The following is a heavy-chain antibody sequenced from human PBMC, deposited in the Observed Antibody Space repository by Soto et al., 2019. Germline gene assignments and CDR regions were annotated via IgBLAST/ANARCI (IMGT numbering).Heavy chain of an antibody. Sequence: GGSLRLSCAASGFTFSSYAMSWVRQAPGKGLEWVSAISGSGGSTYYADSVKGRFTISRDNSKNTLYLQMNSLRAEDTAVYYCAKPYDILTGYSTHFDYWGQGPLVTVSS. J-gene: IGHJ4*02. D-gene: IGHD3-9*01. V-gene: IGHV3-23*01. CDR1: GFTFSSYA. CDR2: ISGSGGST. CDR3: AKPYDILTGYSTHFDY.